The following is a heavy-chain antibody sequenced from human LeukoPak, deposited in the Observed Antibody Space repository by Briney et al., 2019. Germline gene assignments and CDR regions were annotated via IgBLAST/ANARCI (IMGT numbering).Heavy chain of an antibody. CDR1: GGSISSYY. D-gene: IGHD1-26*01. CDR2: IYYSGST. J-gene: IGHJ3*02. V-gene: IGHV4-59*12. Sequence: MSSETLSLTCTVSGGSISSYYWSWIRQPPGKGLEWIGYIYYSGSTNYNPSLKSRVTISVDTSKNQFSLKLSSVTAADTAVYYCARETYLWDLSAFDIWGQGTMVTVSS. CDR3: ARETYLWDLSAFDI.